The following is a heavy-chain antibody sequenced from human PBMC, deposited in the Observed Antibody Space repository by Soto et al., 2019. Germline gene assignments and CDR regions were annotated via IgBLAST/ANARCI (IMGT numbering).Heavy chain of an antibody. D-gene: IGHD3-16*01. CDR3: ARTKGAVAFDM. Sequence: EVQLVESGGGLVQSGGSLRLSCAASGFTFSTYWMSWVRQAPGKGLEWVANIKEDGSEKYYVDSVKGRFTISRDNGENSLHLQLNSLRDEDTAMYYCARTKGAVAFDMWGQGTMVTVSS. CDR2: IKEDGSEK. CDR1: GFTFSTYW. V-gene: IGHV3-7*03. J-gene: IGHJ3*02.